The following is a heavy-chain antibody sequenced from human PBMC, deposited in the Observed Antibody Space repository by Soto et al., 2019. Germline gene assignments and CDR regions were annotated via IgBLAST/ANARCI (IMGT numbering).Heavy chain of an antibody. Sequence: GGSLRLSCAASGFTISSYWMSWVRQAPGKGLEWVANIKQDGREKYYADSVRGRFTISRDNAKNSLYLQMNSLRAEDTAVYYCARDQVDFWSGYYTGRAVGSHYYMDVWGKGTTVTVSS. CDR1: GFTISSYW. CDR2: IKQDGREK. J-gene: IGHJ6*03. V-gene: IGHV3-7*01. CDR3: ARDQVDFWSGYYTGRAVGSHYYMDV. D-gene: IGHD3-3*01.